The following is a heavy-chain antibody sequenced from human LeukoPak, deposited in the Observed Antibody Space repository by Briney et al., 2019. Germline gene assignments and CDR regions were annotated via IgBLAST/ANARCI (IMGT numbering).Heavy chain of an antibody. CDR1: GYTLTSYD. Sequence: GASVKVYCKASGYTLTSYDINWVRQATGQGLEWMGWMNPNSGNTGYAQKFQGRVTMTRNTSISTAYMELSSLRSEDTAVYYCAREGVSIAVAGTEGHYYYYYMDVWGKGTTVTVSS. V-gene: IGHV1-8*01. D-gene: IGHD6-19*01. CDR2: MNPNSGNT. J-gene: IGHJ6*03. CDR3: AREGVSIAVAGTEGHYYYYYMDV.